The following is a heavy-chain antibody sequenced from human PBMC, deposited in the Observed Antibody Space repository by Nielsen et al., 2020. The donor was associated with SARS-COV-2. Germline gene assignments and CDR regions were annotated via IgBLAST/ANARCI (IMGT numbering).Heavy chain of an antibody. CDR1: GYTFTGYY. CDR3: ASTMGYSGYDTDAFDI. CDR2: INPNSGGT. Sequence: ASVKVSCKASGYTFTGYYMHWVRQAPGQGLEWMGWINPNSGGTNYAQKFQGRVTMTRDTSISTAYMELSRLRSDDTAVYYCASTMGYSGYDTDAFDIWGQGTMVTVSS. D-gene: IGHD5-12*01. J-gene: IGHJ3*02. V-gene: IGHV1-2*02.